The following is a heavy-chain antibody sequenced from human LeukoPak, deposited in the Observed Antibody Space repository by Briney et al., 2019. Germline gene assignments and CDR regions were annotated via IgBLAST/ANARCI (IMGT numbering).Heavy chain of an antibody. Sequence: GGSLRLSCAASGFTFSSYAMSWVRQAPGKGLEWVSAISGSGGSTYYADSVKGRFTISRDNSKNTLYLQMNSLRAEDTAVYCCATADSSGWYYFDYWGQGTLVTVSS. CDR1: GFTFSSYA. J-gene: IGHJ4*02. CDR3: ATADSSGWYYFDY. CDR2: ISGSGGST. V-gene: IGHV3-23*01. D-gene: IGHD6-19*01.